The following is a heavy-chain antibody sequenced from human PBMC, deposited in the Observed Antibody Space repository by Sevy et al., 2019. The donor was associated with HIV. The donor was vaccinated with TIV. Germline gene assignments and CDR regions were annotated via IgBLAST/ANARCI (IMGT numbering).Heavy chain of an antibody. Sequence: SETLSLTCNVSGGSISSYYWSWIRQPPGKGLEWIGYISYSGSTNDNPSLRSRVTISIDTSKNQFSLRLSSVSAADTAVYYCARGGGRTDWGMDVWGPGTTVTVSS. CDR2: ISYSGST. CDR1: GGSISSYY. V-gene: IGHV4-59*01. J-gene: IGHJ6*02. CDR3: ARGGGRTDWGMDV. D-gene: IGHD1-1*01.